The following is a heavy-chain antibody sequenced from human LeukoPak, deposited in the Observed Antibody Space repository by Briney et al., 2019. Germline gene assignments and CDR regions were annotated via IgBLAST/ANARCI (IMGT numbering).Heavy chain of an antibody. J-gene: IGHJ4*02. CDR1: GFIFSDYY. CDR2: IYSGGDT. CDR3: ARDRRDGYTYYFDY. Sequence: PGGSLRLSCVGSGFIFSDYYMDWVRQAPGKGLEWVSVIYSGGDTYYADSVKGRFTISRDNSKNTLYLQMNSLRAEDTAVYYCARDRRDGYTYYFDYWGQGTLVTVSS. D-gene: IGHD5-24*01. V-gene: IGHV3-53*01.